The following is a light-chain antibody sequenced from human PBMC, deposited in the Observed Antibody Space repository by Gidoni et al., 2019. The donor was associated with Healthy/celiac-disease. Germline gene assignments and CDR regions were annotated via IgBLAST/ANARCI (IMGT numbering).Light chain of an antibody. CDR2: GKN. CDR1: SLRSYY. V-gene: IGLV3-19*01. J-gene: IGLJ3*02. CDR3: NSRDISGNYWV. Sequence: SSELTQDPAVYVALGQTVRITCQGDSLRSYYASWYQQKPGQAPVLVIYGKNNRPSGIPDRFSGSSSGNTASLTITGAQSEDEADYYCNSRDISGNYWVFGGGTKLTVL.